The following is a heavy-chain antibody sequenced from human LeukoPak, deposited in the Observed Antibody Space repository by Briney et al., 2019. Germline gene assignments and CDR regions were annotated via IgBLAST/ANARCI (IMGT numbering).Heavy chain of an antibody. Sequence: GGSLRLSCAASGFTFSSYWMSWVRQAPGTGLEWVANIKQDGSEKYYVDSVKSRFTISRDNAKSSLFLQMNSLRAEDTAVYYCATSRSFDYWGQGTLVTVSS. CDR1: GFTFSSYW. V-gene: IGHV3-7*03. J-gene: IGHJ4*02. CDR3: ATSRSFDY. CDR2: IKQDGSEK.